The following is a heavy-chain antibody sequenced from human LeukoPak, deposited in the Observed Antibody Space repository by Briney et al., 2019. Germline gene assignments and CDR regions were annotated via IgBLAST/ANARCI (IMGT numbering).Heavy chain of an antibody. D-gene: IGHD1-26*01. CDR3: ARLWELLWAVDY. Sequence: GGSQRLSCAASGFTFSRYWMSWVRQAPGKGLEWVANIKQDGSEKYYVDSVKGRFTISRDNAKNSLYLQMNSLRAEDTAVYYCARLWELLWAVDYWGQGTLVTVSS. J-gene: IGHJ4*02. CDR1: GFTFSRYW. CDR2: IKQDGSEK. V-gene: IGHV3-7*01.